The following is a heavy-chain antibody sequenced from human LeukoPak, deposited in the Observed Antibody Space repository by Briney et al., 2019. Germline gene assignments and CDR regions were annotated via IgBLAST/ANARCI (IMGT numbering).Heavy chain of an antibody. CDR2: INPSGGST. CDR3: ARVSGRRQHFDY. D-gene: IGHD1-1*01. Sequence: GASVKVSCKAPGYTFTSYYMHWVRQAPGQGLERMGIINPSGGSTSYAQKFQGRVTMTRDMSTSTVYMELSSLRSEDTAVYYCARVSGRRQHFDYWGQGTLVTVSS. V-gene: IGHV1-46*01. J-gene: IGHJ4*02. CDR1: GYTFTSYY.